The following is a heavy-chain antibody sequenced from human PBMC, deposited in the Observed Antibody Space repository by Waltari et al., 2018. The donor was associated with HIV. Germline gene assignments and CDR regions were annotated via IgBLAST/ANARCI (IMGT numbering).Heavy chain of an antibody. J-gene: IGHJ2*01. CDR2: LSGSGSST. CDR3: AKVFSGSSPSGWYFDL. CDR1: GFTFSSYA. V-gene: IGHV3-23*01. D-gene: IGHD1-26*01. Sequence: EVQLLVSGGGLVQPGGSLRLSCVASGFTFSSYAIRWVRTAPGKGVEWVSALSGSGSSTYYADSVKGRFTISRDNSKNTLYLQMNSLRAEDTAVYYCAKVFSGSSPSGWYFDLWGRGTLVTVSS.